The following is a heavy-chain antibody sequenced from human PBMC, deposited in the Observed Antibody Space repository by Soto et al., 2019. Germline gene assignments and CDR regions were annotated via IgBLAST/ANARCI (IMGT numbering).Heavy chain of an antibody. V-gene: IGHV1-8*01. J-gene: IGHJ5*02. CDR2: INPNSGNT. Sequence: QVQLVQSGAEVKKPGASVKVSCKASGYIFTNYDINWVRQATGQGLEYLGWINPNSGNTGYVQKLQGRGIMTRNTSINTSYIELNSPSSEDTAVYHCARGMKYADYSRSSDPWGQGTLVTVSS. CDR3: ARGMKYADYSRSSDP. CDR1: GYIFTNYD. D-gene: IGHD4-17*01.